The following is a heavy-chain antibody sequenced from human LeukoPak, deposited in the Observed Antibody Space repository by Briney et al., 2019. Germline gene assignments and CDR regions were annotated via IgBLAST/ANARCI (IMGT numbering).Heavy chain of an antibody. J-gene: IGHJ5*02. V-gene: IGHV4-31*03. CDR2: IYYSGST. Sequence: SETLSLTCTVSGGSISSGGYYWSWIRQHPGKGLEWIGYIYYSGSTYYNPSLKSRVTISVDTSKNQFSLKLSSVTAADTAVCYCARFNYIGWFDPWGQGTLVTVSS. CDR3: ARFNYIGWFDP. D-gene: IGHD1-7*01. CDR1: GGSISSGGYY.